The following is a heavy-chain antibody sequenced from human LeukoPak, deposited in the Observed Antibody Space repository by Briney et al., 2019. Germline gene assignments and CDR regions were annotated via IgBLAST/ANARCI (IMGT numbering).Heavy chain of an antibody. J-gene: IGHJ3*02. V-gene: IGHV4/OR15-8*01. Sequence: SETLSLTCDVSGGSIDSTNWWNWVRQPPGKGLEWIGEIHHDGRINYNPSLKSRVTLSVDKSKNQFSLRLNSVTAADTAVYYCAREGRAIFGVAAPGYAFDIWGQGTMVTVSS. CDR3: AREGRAIFGVAAPGYAFDI. CDR1: GGSIDSTNW. CDR2: IHHDGRI. D-gene: IGHD3-3*01.